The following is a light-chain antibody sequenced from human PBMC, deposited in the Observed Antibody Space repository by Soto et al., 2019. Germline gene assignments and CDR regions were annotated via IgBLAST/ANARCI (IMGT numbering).Light chain of an antibody. CDR1: SSDVGNYNL. J-gene: IGLJ3*02. CDR3: SSYANNNNWV. V-gene: IGLV2-23*01. CDR2: EGS. Sequence: QSALTQPASVSGSPGQSVTISCSGTSSDVGNYNLVSWYQQHPGKAPKLMVYEGSQRPSGVSDRFSGSLSGNTASLTISGLLGEDEADYYCSSYANNNNWVFGGGTKLTVL.